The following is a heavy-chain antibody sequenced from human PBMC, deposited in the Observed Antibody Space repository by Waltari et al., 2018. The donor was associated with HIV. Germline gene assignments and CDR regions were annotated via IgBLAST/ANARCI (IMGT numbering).Heavy chain of an antibody. J-gene: IGHJ4*02. V-gene: IGHV3-33*03. CDR1: GFNFRDFV. CDR3: ATGRSSVVAAPPVQ. D-gene: IGHD6-19*01. CDR2: IWSDAKTR. Sequence: VQMAESGGGVVQPGKSVRLSCATSGFNFRDFVIHWVRQAPEKGFEWVAVIWSDAKTRFYGDSIKGRFSISRDNSNQSSSLHITAVTLADTAIYYCATGRSSVVAAPPVQWGQGTLVTVTS.